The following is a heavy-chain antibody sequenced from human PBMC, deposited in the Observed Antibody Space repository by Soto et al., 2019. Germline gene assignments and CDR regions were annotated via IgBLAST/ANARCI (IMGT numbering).Heavy chain of an antibody. D-gene: IGHD1-26*01. CDR3: ARRYGGNLDY. CDR1: GDSTGSGAHY. J-gene: IGHJ4*02. CDR2: IYYSENT. V-gene: IGHV4-31*03. Sequence: SETLSLTCTVSGDSTGSGAHYWSWIRQHPGKGLEWIGYIYYSENTFYNPSLRSRVTISVDTSKNQFSLKLGSVTAADTAVYYCARRYGGNLDYWGQGTLVTVSS.